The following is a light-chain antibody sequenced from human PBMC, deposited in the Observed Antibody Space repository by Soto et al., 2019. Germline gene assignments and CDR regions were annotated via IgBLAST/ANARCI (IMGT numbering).Light chain of an antibody. CDR2: GAS. J-gene: IGKJ4*01. CDR3: QQYGSSPLT. Sequence: EIVLTQSPGTLSLCPGERATLSCRASQSVTSNSLTWYQQKPGQAPRLLIYGASTRATGIPDRFSGSGSGTDFTLTVSRLEPEDFAVYYCQQYGSSPLTFGGGTKVDIK. V-gene: IGKV3-20*01. CDR1: QSVTSNS.